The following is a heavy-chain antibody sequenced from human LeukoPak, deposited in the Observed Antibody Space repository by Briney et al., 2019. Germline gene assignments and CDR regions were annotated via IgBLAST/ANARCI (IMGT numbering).Heavy chain of an antibody. Sequence: ASVKVSCKASGYTFTSYDINWVRQATGQGLEWMGCMNPNSGNTGYAQKFQGRVTMTRNTSISTAYMELSSLRSEDTAVYYCARVVGALPYYYYGMDVWGQGTTVTVSS. CDR2: MNPNSGNT. J-gene: IGHJ6*02. V-gene: IGHV1-8*02. D-gene: IGHD3-16*01. CDR3: ARVVGALPYYYYGMDV. CDR1: GYTFTSYD.